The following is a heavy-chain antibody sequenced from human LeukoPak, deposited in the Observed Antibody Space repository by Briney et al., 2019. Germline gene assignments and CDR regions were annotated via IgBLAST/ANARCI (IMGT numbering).Heavy chain of an antibody. CDR1: GFSVSSNY. J-gene: IGHJ4*02. D-gene: IGHD1-26*01. Sequence: PGGSLRLSCAASGFSVSSNYMSWVRQAPGKGLEYISVVHSGGRTYYSDSVKGRFTISRGIPKNTLYLQMNSLKAEDTAVYYCTRQKWQLPFHWGQGTLVTVSS. V-gene: IGHV3-53*01. CDR2: VHSGGRT. CDR3: TRQKWQLPFH.